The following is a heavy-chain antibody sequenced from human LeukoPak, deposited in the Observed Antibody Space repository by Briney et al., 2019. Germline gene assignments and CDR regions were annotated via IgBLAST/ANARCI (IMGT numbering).Heavy chain of an antibody. Sequence: SETLSLTCTVSGGSISSRSYYWGWIRQPPGKGLEWIESIYYSGSTYSNPSLESRVTISVETSKNQFSLKMSSVTAADTAVYYCARDVYSGSYYADYWGQGTLVTVSS. CDR3: ARDVYSGSYYADY. D-gene: IGHD1-26*01. J-gene: IGHJ4*02. CDR2: IYYSGST. V-gene: IGHV4-39*07. CDR1: GGSISSRSYY.